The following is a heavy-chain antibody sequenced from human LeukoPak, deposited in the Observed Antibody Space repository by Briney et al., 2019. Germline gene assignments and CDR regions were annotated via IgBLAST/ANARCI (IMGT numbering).Heavy chain of an antibody. CDR1: GGSISSYY. J-gene: IGHJ3*02. CDR2: IYYSGST. V-gene: IGHV4-59*08. Sequence: PSETLSLTCTVSGGSISSYYWSWIRQPPGKGLEWIGYIYYSGSTNYNPSLKSRVTISVDTSKNQFSLKLSSVTAADTAVYYCARQYYDILTGRRPDAFDIWGQGTMVTVSS. D-gene: IGHD3-9*01. CDR3: ARQYYDILTGRRPDAFDI.